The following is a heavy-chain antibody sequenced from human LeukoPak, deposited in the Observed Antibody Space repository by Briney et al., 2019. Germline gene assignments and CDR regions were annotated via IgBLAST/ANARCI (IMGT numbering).Heavy chain of an antibody. CDR2: IYHSGST. J-gene: IGHJ4*02. CDR1: GYSIGSGYY. V-gene: IGHV4-38-2*02. CDR3: AREGSYLPDDY. D-gene: IGHD1-26*01. Sequence: SETLSLTCAVSGYSIGSGYYWGWIRQPPGKGLEWIGSIYHSGSTYYNPSLKSRVTISVDTSKNQFSLKLSSVTAADTAVCYCAREGSYLPDDYWGQGTLVTVSS.